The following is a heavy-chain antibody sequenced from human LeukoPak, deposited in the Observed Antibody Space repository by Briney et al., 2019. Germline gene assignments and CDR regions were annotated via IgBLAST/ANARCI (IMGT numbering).Heavy chain of an antibody. J-gene: IGHJ4*02. CDR1: GFTFSSYN. V-gene: IGHV3-30*03. CDR2: ISHDGSNK. CDR3: ATDGYDNSGTSLGFDS. D-gene: IGHD3-22*01. Sequence: PGGSLRLSCAASGFTFSSYNMNWVRQAPGKGLEWVAGISHDGSNKYYPDSVKGRFTVSRDNSKNTLFLQMNSLRAEDTAVYYCATDGYDNSGTSLGFDSWGQGTLVTVSS.